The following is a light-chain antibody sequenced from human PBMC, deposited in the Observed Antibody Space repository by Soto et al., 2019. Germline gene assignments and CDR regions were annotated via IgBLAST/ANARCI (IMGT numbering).Light chain of an antibody. CDR2: LNSDGSH. CDR1: SGHSNYA. CDR3: QTWVTGIHI. J-gene: IGLJ2*01. Sequence: QLVLTQSPSASASLGASVKLTCTLSSGHSNYAIAWHQQQPEKGPRFLMTLNSDGSHSKGDGIPDRFSGSSSGAERYLTISTLQSEDEADYYCQTWVTGIHIFGGGTKVTVL. V-gene: IGLV4-69*01.